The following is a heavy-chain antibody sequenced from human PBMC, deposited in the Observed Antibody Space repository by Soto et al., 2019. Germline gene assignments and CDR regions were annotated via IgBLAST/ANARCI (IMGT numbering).Heavy chain of an antibody. CDR3: AKDSPYWNPTSTRYFDY. J-gene: IGHJ4*02. CDR1: GFTFSSYA. CDR2: ISGSGGST. Sequence: PGGSLRLSCAASGFTFSSYAMSWVRQAPGKGLEWVSAISGSGGSTYYADSVKGRFTISRDNSKNTLYLQMNSLRAEDTAVYYCAKDSPYWNPTSTRYFDYWGQGTLVTVSS. D-gene: IGHD1-1*01. V-gene: IGHV3-23*01.